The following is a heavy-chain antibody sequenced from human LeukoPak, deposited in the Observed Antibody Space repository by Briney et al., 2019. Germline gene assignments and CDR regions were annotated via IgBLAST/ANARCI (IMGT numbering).Heavy chain of an antibody. Sequence: ASVKVSCKASGYTFTSYYMHWVRQAPGQGLEWMGIINPSGGSTSYARKFQGRVTMTRDTSTSTVYMELSSLRSEDTAVYYCARGDTAMVPRGAFDYWGQGTLVTVSS. CDR3: ARGDTAMVPRGAFDY. V-gene: IGHV1-46*01. D-gene: IGHD5-18*01. J-gene: IGHJ4*02. CDR1: GYTFTSYY. CDR2: INPSGGST.